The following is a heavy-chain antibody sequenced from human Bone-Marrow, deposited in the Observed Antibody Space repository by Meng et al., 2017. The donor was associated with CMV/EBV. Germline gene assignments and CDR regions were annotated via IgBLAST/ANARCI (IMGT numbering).Heavy chain of an antibody. CDR2: IIPIFGTA. J-gene: IGHJ3*02. D-gene: IGHD5-18*01. Sequence: SVKVSCKASGGTFSSYAISWVRQAPGQGLEWMGGIIPIFGTANYAQKLQGRVTMTTDTSTSTAYMELRSLRSDDTAVYYCARVDTAISGAFDIWGQGTMVTVSS. CDR3: ARVDTAISGAFDI. V-gene: IGHV1-69*05. CDR1: GGTFSSYA.